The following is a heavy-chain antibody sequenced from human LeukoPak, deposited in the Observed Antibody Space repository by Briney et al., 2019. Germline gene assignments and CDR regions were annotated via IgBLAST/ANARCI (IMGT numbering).Heavy chain of an antibody. V-gene: IGHV3-74*01. Sequence: GALRLSCVASGFTFSNYWTQWVRQVPGKGLVWVSRLNGDGTNIIYADSVKGRFTISRDNAENTLYLQMNSLRAEDTALYYCARSQSGVFDVWGQGTMVTVSS. CDR2: LNGDGTNI. J-gene: IGHJ3*01. CDR1: GFTFSNYW. D-gene: IGHD2-8*01. CDR3: ARSQSGVFDV.